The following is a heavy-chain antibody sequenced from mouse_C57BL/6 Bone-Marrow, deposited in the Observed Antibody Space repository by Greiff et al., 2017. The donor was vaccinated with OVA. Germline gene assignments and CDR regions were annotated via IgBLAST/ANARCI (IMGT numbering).Heavy chain of an antibody. Sequence: VKLMESGPGLVAPSQSLSITCTVSGFSLTSYAISWVRQPPGKGLEWLGVIWTGGGTNYNSALKSRLSISKDNPKSQVFLKMNSLQTDDTARYYCARNSDYDVAWFAYWGQGTLVTVSA. CDR3: ARNSDYDVAWFAY. D-gene: IGHD2-4*01. CDR1: GFSLTSYA. CDR2: IWTGGGT. V-gene: IGHV2-9-1*01. J-gene: IGHJ3*01.